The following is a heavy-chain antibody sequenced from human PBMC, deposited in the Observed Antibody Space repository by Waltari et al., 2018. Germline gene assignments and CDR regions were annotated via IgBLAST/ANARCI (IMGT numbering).Heavy chain of an antibody. Sequence: QVQLVQSGAEVKKPGASVKVSCKVSGYTLTELSMHWVRQAPGKGLEWRGGFDPEEGETIDAQTFQGRATMTEETSTDTAYMELSSLRSEETAVYYCATALPGSGYSSGWFDPWGQGTLVTVSS. V-gene: IGHV1-24*01. J-gene: IGHJ5*02. D-gene: IGHD3-22*01. CDR1: GYTLTELS. CDR3: ATALPGSGYSSGWFDP. CDR2: FDPEEGET.